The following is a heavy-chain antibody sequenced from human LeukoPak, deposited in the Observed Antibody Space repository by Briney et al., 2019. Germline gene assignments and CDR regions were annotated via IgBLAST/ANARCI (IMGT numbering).Heavy chain of an antibody. CDR1: GYTFTSYD. D-gene: IGHD6-19*01. J-gene: IGHJ4*02. V-gene: IGHV1-8*01. CDR3: ARELAVAGTQGDY. Sequence: ASVKVSCKASGYTFTSYDINWVRQATGQGLEWMGWVNPNSGNTGYAQKFQGRVTMTRNTSISTAYMELSSLRSEDTAVYYCARELAVAGTQGDYWGQGTLVTVSS. CDR2: VNPNSGNT.